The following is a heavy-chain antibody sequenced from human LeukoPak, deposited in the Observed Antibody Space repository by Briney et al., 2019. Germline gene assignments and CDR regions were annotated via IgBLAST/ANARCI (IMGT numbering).Heavy chain of an antibody. CDR1: GFTFSSYS. Sequence: GGSLRLSCAASGFTFSSYSMNWVRQAPGKGLEWVSSISSSSSYIYYADSVKGRFTISRDNSKNTLYLQMNSLRAEDTAVYYCAKDSTDYSRWCWFDPWGQGTLVTVSS. CDR3: AKDSTDYSRWCWFDP. D-gene: IGHD2-8*02. J-gene: IGHJ5*02. CDR2: ISSSSSYI. V-gene: IGHV3-21*01.